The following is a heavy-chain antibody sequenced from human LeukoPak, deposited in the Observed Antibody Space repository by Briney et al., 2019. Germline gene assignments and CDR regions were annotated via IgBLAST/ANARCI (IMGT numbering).Heavy chain of an antibody. D-gene: IGHD2-15*01. J-gene: IGHJ4*02. CDR1: GFTFSSYG. CDR2: ISYDGSNK. CDR3: AKLAQVVAATTDFDY. V-gene: IGHV3-30*18. Sequence: GGSLRLSCAASGFTFSSYGMHWVRQAPGKGLEWVAVISYDGSNKYYADSVKGRFTTSRDNSKNTLYLQMNSLRAEDTAVYYCAKLAQVVAATTDFDYWGQGTLVTVSS.